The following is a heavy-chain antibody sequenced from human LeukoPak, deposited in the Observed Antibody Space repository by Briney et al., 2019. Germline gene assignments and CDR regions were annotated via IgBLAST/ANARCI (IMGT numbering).Heavy chain of an antibody. J-gene: IGHJ4*02. CDR2: IYSGGST. Sequence: GGSLRLSCAASGFTFSSYSMSWVRQTPGKGLEWVSVIYSGGSTYYADSVKGRFTISRDSSKNTLYLQMNSLRAEDTAVYYCARGGWELTDWGQGTLVTVSS. V-gene: IGHV3-66*01. CDR1: GFTFSSYS. CDR3: ARGGWELTD. D-gene: IGHD1-26*01.